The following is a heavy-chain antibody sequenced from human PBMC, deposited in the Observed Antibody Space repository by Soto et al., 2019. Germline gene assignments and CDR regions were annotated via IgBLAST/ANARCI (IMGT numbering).Heavy chain of an antibody. CDR2: ISDYTDTP. CDR1: GYTFTNFG. Sequence: QVQLVQSGAEVKKPGASVKVSCRASGYTFTNFGVTWERRAPGQGLEWMGWISDYTDTPNYAQKFQGRVTMTIDTSTSTAYMDLSSLTSDDTAVYYCARVIPGVEAWFDPWGQGTLVTVSS. CDR3: ARVIPGVEAWFDP. D-gene: IGHD2-2*01. V-gene: IGHV1-18*01. J-gene: IGHJ5*02.